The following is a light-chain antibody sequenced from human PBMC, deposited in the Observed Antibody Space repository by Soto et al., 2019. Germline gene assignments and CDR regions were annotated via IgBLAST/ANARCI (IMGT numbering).Light chain of an antibody. Sequence: QSVLTQPASVSGSPGQSITISCTGTSSDVGVYNYVSWYQQHPGKAPKLMIYEVSNRPSGVSNRFSGSKSGNTASLTISGLQAEDEADYYCCSFTSITTYVFGTGTKVTVL. V-gene: IGLV2-14*01. J-gene: IGLJ1*01. CDR2: EVS. CDR1: SSDVGVYNY. CDR3: CSFTSITTYV.